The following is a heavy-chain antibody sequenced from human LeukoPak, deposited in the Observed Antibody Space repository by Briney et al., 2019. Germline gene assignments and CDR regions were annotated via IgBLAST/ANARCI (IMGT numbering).Heavy chain of an antibody. D-gene: IGHD3-10*01. CDR2: IYYSGST. J-gene: IGHJ6*02. CDR3: ARDPSYYGSGSYHGYYGMDV. CDR1: GGSISSYY. Sequence: PSETLSLTCTVSGGSISSYYWSWIRQPPGKGLEWVGYIYYSGSTNYNPSLKSRVTISVDTSKNQFSLKLSSVTAADTAVYDCARDPSYYGSGSYHGYYGMDVRGQGTTVTVSS. V-gene: IGHV4-59*01.